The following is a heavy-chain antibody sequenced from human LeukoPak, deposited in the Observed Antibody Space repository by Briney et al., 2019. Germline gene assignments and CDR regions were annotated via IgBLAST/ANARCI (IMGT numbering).Heavy chain of an antibody. D-gene: IGHD2-15*01. CDR1: GFTFSSYS. CDR3: AKRYCSGGSCLFDY. V-gene: IGHV3-23*01. Sequence: PGGSLRLSCAASGFTFSSYSMNWVRQAPGKGLEWVSGISGSGGSTYYADSVKGRFTISRDNSKNTLYLQMNSLRAQDTAVYYCAKRYCSGGSCLFDYWGQGTLVTVSS. CDR2: ISGSGGST. J-gene: IGHJ4*02.